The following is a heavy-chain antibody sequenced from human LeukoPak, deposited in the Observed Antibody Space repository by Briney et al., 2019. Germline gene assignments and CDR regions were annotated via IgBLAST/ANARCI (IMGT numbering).Heavy chain of an antibody. CDR1: GYTFTNYD. D-gene: IGHD2-21*02. J-gene: IGHJ4*02. CDR2: MSASSGNT. V-gene: IGHV1-8*01. Sequence: ASVKVSCKASGYTFTNYDINWVRQATGQGLEWLGWMSASSGNTGYAQKFQGRVSMTRATSISTAYLELSSLTFEDTAVYYCARTPPKGDIDYWGQGTLVTLSS. CDR3: ARTPPKGDIDY.